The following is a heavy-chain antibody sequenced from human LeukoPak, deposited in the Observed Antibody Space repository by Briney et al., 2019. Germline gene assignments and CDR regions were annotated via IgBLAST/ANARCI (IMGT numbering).Heavy chain of an antibody. CDR1: GASLRGSY. CDR2: IDHSGST. D-gene: IGHD1-14*01. V-gene: IGHV4-34*01. Sequence: PSETLSLTCAVQGASLRGSYWSWIRQPPGKGLQWIGQIDHSGSTHSIPSLKSRVTISLDTSQSQVSLKVNSVTAADTAVYFRARGGNGWYFDLWGRGTLVTVSS. CDR3: ARGGNGWYFDL. J-gene: IGHJ2*01.